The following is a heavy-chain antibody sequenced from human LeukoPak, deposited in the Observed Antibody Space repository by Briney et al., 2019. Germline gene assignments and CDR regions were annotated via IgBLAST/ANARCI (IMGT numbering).Heavy chain of an antibody. CDR3: ARRPLGIGYYFDS. CDR1: GYSISSDNW. CDR2: IHYSGST. D-gene: IGHD7-27*01. J-gene: IGHJ4*02. Sequence: PSDTLSLTCAVSGYSISSDNWWGWIRQPPGKGLEWIGYIHYSGSTNYNPSLKSRVTMSVDTSKNQFSLNLSSVTALDTAVYHCARRPLGIGYYFDSWGQGTLVTVSS. V-gene: IGHV4-28*06.